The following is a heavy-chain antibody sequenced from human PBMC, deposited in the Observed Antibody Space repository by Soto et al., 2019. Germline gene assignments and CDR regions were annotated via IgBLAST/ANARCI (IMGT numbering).Heavy chain of an antibody. J-gene: IGHJ4*02. V-gene: IGHV3-11*01. CDR3: AMDHGGGGLTLEY. CDR1: GFIFSDYY. CDR2: ISNTGRIT. D-gene: IGHD3-16*01. Sequence: VHLEGSGGGLVKPGGSLRLSCTASGFIFSDYYMSWIRQAPGKGLEWVSDISNTGRITQHADSVEGGFTISRDNGKDSLYLRMNSMRPEDSAIYYCAMDHGGGGLTLEYWGQGTLVTVSS.